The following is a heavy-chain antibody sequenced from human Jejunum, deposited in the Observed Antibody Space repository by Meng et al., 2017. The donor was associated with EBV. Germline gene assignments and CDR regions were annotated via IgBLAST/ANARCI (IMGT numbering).Heavy chain of an antibody. CDR1: GFTLSSYW. CDR3: VRGPPPDT. V-gene: IGHV3-74*01. J-gene: IGHJ5*02. CDR2: INSDGSKT. Sequence: GEPECGVFQPVDSSRSLCAASGFTLSSYWMTGVRQVAGKGLVWVLRINSDGSKTNYADSVKGRFPISRNIAQNTLYLQMNSLRADDTAVYYCVRGPPPDTWGQGTLVTVSS.